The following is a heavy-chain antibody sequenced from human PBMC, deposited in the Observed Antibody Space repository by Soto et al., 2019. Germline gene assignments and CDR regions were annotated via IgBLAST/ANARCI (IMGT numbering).Heavy chain of an antibody. V-gene: IGHV4-59*01. Sequence: SETLSLTCTVSGCSISGNYWTWIVQPPGKGLECIWHVYNRGSTNYDPSLKSRVTISEYTSKSQVSLKVNSMTAADTAVYYCPRYRREAVARYTLDNWGQGILVTVSS. J-gene: IGHJ4*02. CDR1: GCSISGNY. D-gene: IGHD6-19*01. CDR3: PRYRREAVARYTLDN. CDR2: VYNRGST.